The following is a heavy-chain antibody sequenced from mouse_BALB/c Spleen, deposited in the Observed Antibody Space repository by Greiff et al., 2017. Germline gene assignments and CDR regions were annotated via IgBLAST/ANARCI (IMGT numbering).Heavy chain of an antibody. V-gene: IGHV5-4*02. Sequence: EVKVVESGGGLVKPGGSLKLSCAASGFTFSDYSMYWVRQTPEKRLEWVATISDGGSYTYYPDSVKGRFTISRDNAKNNLYLQMSSLKSEDTAMYYCARAGYGSSPLAYWGQGTLVTVSA. CDR2: ISDGGSYT. D-gene: IGHD1-1*01. CDR1: GFTFSDYS. J-gene: IGHJ3*01. CDR3: ARAGYGSSPLAY.